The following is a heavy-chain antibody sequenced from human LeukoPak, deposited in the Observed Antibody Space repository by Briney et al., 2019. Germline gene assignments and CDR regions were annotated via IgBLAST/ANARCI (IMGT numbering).Heavy chain of an antibody. CDR2: INPNSGGT. CDR1: GYTFTGYY. V-gene: IGHV1-2*02. D-gene: IGHD5-24*01. J-gene: IGHJ6*02. CDR3: ARVGRRYYYYYYGMDV. Sequence: ASVKVSCKASGYTFTGYYMHWVRQAPGQGLEWMGWINPNSGGTNYAQKFQGRVTMTRDTSISTAYMELSSLRSEDTAVYYCARVGRRYYYYYYGMDVWGQGTTVTVSS.